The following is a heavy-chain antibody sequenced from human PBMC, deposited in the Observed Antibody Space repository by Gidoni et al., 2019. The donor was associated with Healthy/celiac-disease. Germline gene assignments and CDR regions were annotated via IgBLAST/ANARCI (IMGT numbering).Heavy chain of an antibody. V-gene: IGHV4-59*01. D-gene: IGHD3-9*01. CDR3: ARLYILTGYGAGYYYGMDV. CDR1: GGSISSYY. CDR2: IYYSGST. J-gene: IGHJ6*02. Sequence: QVQLQESGPGLVKPSETLSLTCTVSGGSISSYYWSWIRQPPGKGLEWIGYIYYSGSTNYNPSLKSRVTISVDTSKNQFSLKLSSVTAADTAVYYCARLYILTGYGAGYYYGMDVWGQGTTVTVSS.